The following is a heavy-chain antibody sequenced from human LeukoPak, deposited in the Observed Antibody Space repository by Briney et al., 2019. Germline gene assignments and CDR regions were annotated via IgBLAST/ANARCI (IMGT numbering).Heavy chain of an antibody. V-gene: IGHV3-23*01. J-gene: IGHJ4*02. CDR3: AKDPSLLLWFGEYEN. Sequence: GGSLRLSCAASGFTFSSYAMSWVRQAPGKGLEWASAISGSGGSTYYADSVKGRFTISRDNSKNTLYLQMNSLRAEDTAVYYCAKDPSLLLWFGEYENWGQGTLATVSS. D-gene: IGHD3-10*01. CDR1: GFTFSSYA. CDR2: ISGSGGST.